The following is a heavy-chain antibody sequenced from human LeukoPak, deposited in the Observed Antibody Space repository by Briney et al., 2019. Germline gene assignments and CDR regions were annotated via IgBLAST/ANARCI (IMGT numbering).Heavy chain of an antibody. CDR3: ARDIGSPSGFWSGYYKSYYYGMDV. Sequence: SVKVSCKASGGTFSSYAISWVRQAPGQGLEWMGGIIPIFSTANYAQKFQGRVTITADESTSTAYMELSSLRSEDTAVYYCARDIGSPSGFWSGYYKSYYYGMDVWGQGTTVTVSS. CDR1: GGTFSSYA. J-gene: IGHJ6*02. D-gene: IGHD3-3*01. V-gene: IGHV1-69*13. CDR2: IIPIFSTA.